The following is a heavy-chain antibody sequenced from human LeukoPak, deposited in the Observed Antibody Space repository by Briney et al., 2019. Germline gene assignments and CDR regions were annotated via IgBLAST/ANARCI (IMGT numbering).Heavy chain of an antibody. CDR2: INHSGST. CDR1: GGSFSGYY. CDR3: ARVIYNPFSYYYYYMDV. J-gene: IGHJ6*03. Sequence: PSETLSLTCAVYGGSFSGYYWSWIRQPPGKGLEWIGEINHSGSTNYNPSLKSRVTISVDTSKNQFSLKLSSVTTADTAVYYCARVIYNPFSYYYYYMDVWGKGTTVTVSS. D-gene: IGHD1-1*01. V-gene: IGHV4-34*01.